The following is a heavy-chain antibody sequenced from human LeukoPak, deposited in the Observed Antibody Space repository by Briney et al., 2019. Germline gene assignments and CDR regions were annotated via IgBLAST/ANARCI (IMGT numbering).Heavy chain of an antibody. CDR3: ARLQIAVAGPNWFDP. J-gene: IGHJ5*02. V-gene: IGHV4-39*01. CDR2: IYYSGST. Sequence: PSETLSLTCTVSGGSISSSYYYWGWIRQPPGKGLEWIGSIYYSGSTYYNPSLKSRVTISVDTSKNQFSLKLRSVTAADTAVYYCARLQIAVAGPNWFDPWGLGTLVTVSS. D-gene: IGHD6-19*01. CDR1: GGSISSSYYY.